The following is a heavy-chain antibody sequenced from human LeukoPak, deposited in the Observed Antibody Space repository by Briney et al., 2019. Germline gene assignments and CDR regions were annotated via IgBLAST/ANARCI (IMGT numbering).Heavy chain of an antibody. J-gene: IGHJ3*02. D-gene: IGHD1-1*01. CDR3: ARFKLERGFDDAFDI. CDR1: GFSLSTSGVG. V-gene: IGHV2-5*01. CDR2: IYWNDDK. Sequence: SGPTLVNPTQTLTLTCTFSGFSLSTSGVGVGWIRQPPGKALEWLALIYWNDDKRYSPSLKSRLTITKDTSKNQVVLTMTNMDPVDTATYYCARFKLERGFDDAFDIWGQGTMVTVSS.